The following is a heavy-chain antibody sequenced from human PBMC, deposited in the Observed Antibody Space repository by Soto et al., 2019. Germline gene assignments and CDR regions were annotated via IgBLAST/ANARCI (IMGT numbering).Heavy chain of an antibody. J-gene: IGHJ3*02. CDR1: GYTFTGHS. CDR2: INPNSGGT. CDR3: AREPLGILTGPTYSYDI. D-gene: IGHD3-9*01. Sequence: GASLKVSCKASGYTFTGHSMHWVRQAPGQGLEWMGWINPNSGGTNYAQKFQGWVTMTRDTSISTAYMELSRLRSDDTAVYYCAREPLGILTGPTYSYDIWRQGTLV. V-gene: IGHV1-2*04.